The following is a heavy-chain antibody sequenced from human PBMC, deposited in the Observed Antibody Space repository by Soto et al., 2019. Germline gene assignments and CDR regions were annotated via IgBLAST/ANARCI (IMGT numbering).Heavy chain of an antibody. V-gene: IGHV3-33*01. CDR1: GFTFSSYG. Sequence: GGSLRLSCAASGFTFSSYGMHWVRQAPGKGLEWVAVIWYDGSNKYYADSVKGRFTISRDNSKNTLYLQMNSLRAEDTAVYYCARSHKYYYDSSGYYYYLIYYFDYWGQGTLVTVSS. CDR3: ARSHKYYYDSSGYYYYLIYYFDY. J-gene: IGHJ4*02. CDR2: IWYDGSNK. D-gene: IGHD3-22*01.